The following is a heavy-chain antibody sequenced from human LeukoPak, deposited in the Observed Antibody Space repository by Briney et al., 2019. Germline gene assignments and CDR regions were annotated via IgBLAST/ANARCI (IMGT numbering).Heavy chain of an antibody. Sequence: SETLSLTCTVSGGSIYSYYWSWIRQPPGKGLEWIGYIYYSGSTNYNPSLQSRVTISVDTSKNQFSLKLNSVTAADAAVYYCATGRYDILTGYSNYYFDSWGQGTLVTVSS. D-gene: IGHD3-9*01. CDR1: GGSIYSYY. J-gene: IGHJ4*02. CDR2: IYYSGST. V-gene: IGHV4-59*01. CDR3: ATGRYDILTGYSNYYFDS.